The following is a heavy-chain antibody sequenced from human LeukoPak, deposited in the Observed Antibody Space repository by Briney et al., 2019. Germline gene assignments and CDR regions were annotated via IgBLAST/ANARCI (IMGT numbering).Heavy chain of an antibody. V-gene: IGHV3-48*02. CDR3: ARELDY. Sequence: GGSLRLSCAASGFTFSGDSMNWVRKAPGNGLEWVSYISSRSSTIYYADSVKGRFTISRDNAKNSLYLQMNSLRDEDTAVYYCARELDYWGQGTLVTVSS. CDR1: GFTFSGDS. CDR2: ISSRSSTI. J-gene: IGHJ4*02.